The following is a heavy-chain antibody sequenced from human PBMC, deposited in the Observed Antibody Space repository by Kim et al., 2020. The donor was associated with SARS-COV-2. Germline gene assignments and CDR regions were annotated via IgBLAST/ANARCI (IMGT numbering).Heavy chain of an antibody. V-gene: IGHV1-3*01. CDR2: INAGNGNT. Sequence: ASVKVSCKASGYTFTSYAMHWVRQAPGQRLEWMGWINAGNGNTKYSQKFQGRVTITRDTSASTAYMELSSLRSEDTAVYYCASETRQKSSGRYGVLDYWGQGTLVTVSS. CDR1: GYTFTSYA. J-gene: IGHJ4*02. D-gene: IGHD6-19*01. CDR3: ASETRQKSSGRYGVLDY.